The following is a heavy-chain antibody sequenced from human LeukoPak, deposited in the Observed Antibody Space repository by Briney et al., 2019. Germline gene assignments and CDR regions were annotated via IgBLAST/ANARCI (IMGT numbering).Heavy chain of an antibody. CDR2: ITGDGTTT. CDR1: GLTFSCYG. V-gene: IGHV3-23*01. J-gene: IGHJ4*02. CDR3: AKMQGYFDY. Sequence: GGSLRLSCEASGLTFSCYGMSWVRQAPGKGLQWVSAITGDGTTTYYADSVKGRFTISRDNSKNMLYLQMSSLRAEDTAVYYCAKMQGYFDYWGQGTLVPVSS.